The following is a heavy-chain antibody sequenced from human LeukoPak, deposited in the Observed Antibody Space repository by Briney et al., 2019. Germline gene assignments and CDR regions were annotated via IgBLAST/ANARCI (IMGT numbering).Heavy chain of an antibody. V-gene: IGHV3-30*02. J-gene: IGHJ4*02. D-gene: IGHD3-10*01. CDR3: AKDPHYYGSGSYLDY. Sequence: GGSLRLSCAASGFTFSSYGMHWVRQAPGKGLEWVAFIRYDGSNKYYADSVKGRFTISRDNSKNTLYLQMNSLRAEDTAVYYCAKDPHYYGSGSYLDYWGQGTLVTVSS. CDR2: IRYDGSNK. CDR1: GFTFSSYG.